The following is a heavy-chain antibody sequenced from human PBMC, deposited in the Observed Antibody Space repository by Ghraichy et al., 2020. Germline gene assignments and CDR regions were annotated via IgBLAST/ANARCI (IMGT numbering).Heavy chain of an antibody. CDR3: VRGTTVTGGLDF. Sequence: GGSLRLSCEVSGFTFSSYWMHWVRQTSGKGLVWVSRIKNDGTYTSYADSVKGRFTISRDNAKNTVYLQMNSLRTDDTAVYYCVRGTTVTGGLDFWGQGTLVTVSS. CDR1: GFTFSSYW. J-gene: IGHJ4*02. D-gene: IGHD4-17*01. V-gene: IGHV3-74*01. CDR2: IKNDGTYT.